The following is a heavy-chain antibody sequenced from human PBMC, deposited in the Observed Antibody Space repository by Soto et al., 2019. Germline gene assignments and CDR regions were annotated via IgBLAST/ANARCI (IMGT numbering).Heavy chain of an antibody. V-gene: IGHV3-21*01. CDR2: ISSSSSYI. CDR1: GFTFSSYS. CDR3: AREPPNYYDSSGPQGDFDY. D-gene: IGHD3-22*01. J-gene: IGHJ4*02. Sequence: GVSLRLSCAASGFTFSSYSMNWVRQAPGKGLEWVSSISSSSSYIYYADSVKGRFTISRDNAKNSLYLQMNSLRAEDTAVYYCAREPPNYYDSSGPQGDFDYWGQGTLVTVSS.